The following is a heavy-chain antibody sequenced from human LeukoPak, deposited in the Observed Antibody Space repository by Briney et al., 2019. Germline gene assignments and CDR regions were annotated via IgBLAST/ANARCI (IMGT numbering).Heavy chain of an antibody. CDR2: IYYSGST. J-gene: IGHJ5*02. Sequence: PSETLSLTCTVSGGSISGYYWSWIRQPPGKGLEWIGYIYYSGSTNYNPSLKSRVTISVDTSKNKFSLKLSSLTAADTALYYCARDIGSSGLDNWFDPWGQGTLVTVSS. V-gene: IGHV4-59*01. D-gene: IGHD3-22*01. CDR3: ARDIGSSGLDNWFDP. CDR1: GGSISGYY.